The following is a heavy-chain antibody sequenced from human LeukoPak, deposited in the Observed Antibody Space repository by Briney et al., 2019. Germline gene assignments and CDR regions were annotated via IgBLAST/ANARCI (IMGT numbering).Heavy chain of an antibody. V-gene: IGHV3-30-3*01. CDR3: ARANIVVVPAAYGFDY. CDR1: GFTFSNYA. Sequence: PGGSLRLSCATSGFTFSNYAIHWVRQAPGKGLEWVAVIAIDGINKFYADSVKGRVSLSRDNSKNTVYLQMGSLRAEDTAVYYCARANIVVVPAAYGFDYWGQGTLVTVSS. J-gene: IGHJ4*02. D-gene: IGHD2-2*01. CDR2: IAIDGINK.